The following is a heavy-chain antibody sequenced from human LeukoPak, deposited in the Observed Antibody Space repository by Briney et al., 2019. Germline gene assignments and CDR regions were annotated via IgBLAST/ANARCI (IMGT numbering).Heavy chain of an antibody. CDR3: ARDRYDISTGERKQVVYHYYYGMDV. CDR2: IWYDGSNK. CDR1: GFTFSSYG. D-gene: IGHD3-9*01. V-gene: IGHV3-33*01. Sequence: PGRSLRLSCAASGFTFSSYGMHWVRQAPGKGLEWVAVIWYDGSNKYYADSVKGRFTISRDNSKNTLYLQMNSLRAEDTAVYYCARDRYDISTGERKQVVYHYYYGMDVWGQGTTVTVSS. J-gene: IGHJ6*02.